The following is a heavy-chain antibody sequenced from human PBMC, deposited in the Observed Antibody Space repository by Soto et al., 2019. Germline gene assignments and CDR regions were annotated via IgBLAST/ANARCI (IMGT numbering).Heavy chain of an antibody. J-gene: IGHJ6*02. Sequence: GGSLRLSCAASGFTFSSYGMHWARQAPGKGLEWVAVIWYDGSNKYYADSVKGRFTISRDNSKNTLYLQMNSLRAEDTAVYYCARALWPTGGNYYGVDVWGQGTTVTVSS. CDR1: GFTFSSYG. CDR3: ARALWPTGGNYYGVDV. V-gene: IGHV3-33*01. CDR2: IWYDGSNK. D-gene: IGHD1-26*01.